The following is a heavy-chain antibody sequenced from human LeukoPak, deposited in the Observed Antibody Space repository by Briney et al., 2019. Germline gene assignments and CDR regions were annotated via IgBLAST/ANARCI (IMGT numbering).Heavy chain of an antibody. V-gene: IGHV1-18*01. CDR3: ARGRYCSGGNCWAIYYYYMDV. CDR1: GYTFNDYG. J-gene: IGHJ6*03. Sequence: ASVKVSCKASGYTFNDYGISWVRQAPGQGLEWMGWISTFNGNAKYAQNFQGRVTMITDTSTSTAHMELKSLRSDDTAVYYCARGRYCSGGNCWAIYYYYMDVWGKGTTVTVSS. D-gene: IGHD2-15*01. CDR2: ISTFNGNA.